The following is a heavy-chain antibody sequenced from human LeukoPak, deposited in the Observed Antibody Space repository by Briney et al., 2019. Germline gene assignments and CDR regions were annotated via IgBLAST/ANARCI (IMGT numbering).Heavy chain of an antibody. V-gene: IGHV6-1*01. Sequence: SQTLSLTCAISGDSVSGNSAAWNWIRQSPSRGLEWLGRTYYRSKWYNDYAVFVKSRITNSPDTSKNQFSLQLNSVTPEDTAVYYCARDPSPGYSSSWGGFDYWGQGTLVTVSS. CDR1: GDSVSGNSAA. CDR3: ARDPSPGYSSSWGGFDY. D-gene: IGHD6-13*01. J-gene: IGHJ4*02. CDR2: TYYRSKWYN.